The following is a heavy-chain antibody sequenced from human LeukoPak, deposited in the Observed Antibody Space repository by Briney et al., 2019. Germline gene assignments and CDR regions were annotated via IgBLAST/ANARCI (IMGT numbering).Heavy chain of an antibody. J-gene: IGHJ6*04. CDR3: LVVPAAYYYGMDV. CDR2: IKSKTDGGTT. CDR1: GFTLSNAW. D-gene: IGHD2-2*01. V-gene: IGHV3-15*01. Sequence: GGSLRLSCAASGFTLSNAWMSWVRQAPGKGLEWVGRIKSKTDGGTTDYAAPVKGRFTISRDDSKNTLYLQMNSLKTEDTAVYYCLVVPAAYYYGMDVWGKGTTVTVSS.